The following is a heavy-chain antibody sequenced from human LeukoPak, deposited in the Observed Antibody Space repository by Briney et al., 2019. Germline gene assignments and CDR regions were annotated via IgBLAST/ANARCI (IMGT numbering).Heavy chain of an antibody. J-gene: IGHJ6*04. CDR1: GFTFSSYG. Sequence: GRSLRLSCAASGFTFSSYGMHWVRQAPGKGLEWVAVISYDGSNKYYADSVKGRFTISRDNSKNTLYLQMNSLRAEDTAVYYCAKGQRQRYYYYGMDVWGKGTTVTVSS. CDR2: ISYDGSNK. V-gene: IGHV3-30*18. CDR3: AKGQRQRYYYYGMDV. D-gene: IGHD6-25*01.